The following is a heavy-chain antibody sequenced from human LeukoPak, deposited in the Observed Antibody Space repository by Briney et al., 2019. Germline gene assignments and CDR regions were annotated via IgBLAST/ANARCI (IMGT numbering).Heavy chain of an antibody. V-gene: IGHV1-8*02. CDR2: MNPNSGNT. CDR1: GYTFTGYY. D-gene: IGHD3-9*01. J-gene: IGHJ6*02. CDR3: ATKGILTGYSKHYYYYGMDV. Sequence: ASVKVSCKASGYTFTGYYMHWVRQATGQGLEWMGWMNPNSGNTGYAQKFQGRVTMTRNTSISTAYMELSSLRSEDTAVYYCATKGILTGYSKHYYYYGMDVWGQGTTVTVSS.